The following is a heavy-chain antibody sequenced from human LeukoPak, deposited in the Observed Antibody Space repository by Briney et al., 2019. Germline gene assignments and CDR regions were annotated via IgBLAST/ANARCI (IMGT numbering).Heavy chain of an antibody. D-gene: IGHD1-26*01. V-gene: IGHV3-21*01. CDR1: GFTFNFYS. CDR2: ISSSGSHL. J-gene: IGHJ4*02. Sequence: GGSLRLSCEASGFTFNFYSMDWVRQAPGKGLEWVSSISSSGSHLHYADSVKGRFTISRDNAKNSVYLQMNSLRAEDTAIYYCATGYSGSYYLGDLDYWGQGTLVTVSS. CDR3: ATGYSGSYYLGDLDY.